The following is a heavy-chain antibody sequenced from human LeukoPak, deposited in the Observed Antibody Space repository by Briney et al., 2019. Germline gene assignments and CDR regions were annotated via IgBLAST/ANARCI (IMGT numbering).Heavy chain of an antibody. CDR1: GGSISSDY. Sequence: SETLSLTCTVSGGSISSDYWSWIRQPAGKGLEWIGRLSISGNTNYNPSLKSRVTMSVDTSKNQFSLKLSSVTAADTAVYYCAREEEGAFDIWGQGTMVTVSS. J-gene: IGHJ3*02. V-gene: IGHV4-4*07. CDR3: AREEEGAFDI. CDR2: LSISGNT.